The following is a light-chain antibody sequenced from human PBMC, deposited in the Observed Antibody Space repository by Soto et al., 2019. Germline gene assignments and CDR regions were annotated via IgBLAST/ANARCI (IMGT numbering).Light chain of an antibody. CDR3: SSYTSSSTLLV. Sequence: QSVLTQPASVSGSPGQSITISFTGTSSDVGGYNHVSWYQQHPGKAPKLMIYEVINRPSGVSSRFSGSKSGNTASLTISGLQAEDEADYYCSSYTSSSTLLVFGAGTKLTVL. CDR1: SSDVGGYNH. CDR2: EVI. V-gene: IGLV2-14*01. J-gene: IGLJ3*02.